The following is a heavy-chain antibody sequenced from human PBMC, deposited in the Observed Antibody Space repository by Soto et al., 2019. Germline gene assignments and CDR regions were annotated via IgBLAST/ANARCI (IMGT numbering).Heavy chain of an antibody. CDR3: ARGTYYDFWSGYQDAFDI. CDR1: GFTFSSYW. Sequence: SLRLSCAASGFTFSSYWMSWVRQAPGKGLEWVANIKQDGSEKYYVDSVKGRFTISRDNAKNSLYLQMNSLRAEDTAVYYCARGTYYDFWSGYQDAFDIWGQGTMVTVSS. V-gene: IGHV3-7*01. D-gene: IGHD3-3*01. CDR2: IKQDGSEK. J-gene: IGHJ3*02.